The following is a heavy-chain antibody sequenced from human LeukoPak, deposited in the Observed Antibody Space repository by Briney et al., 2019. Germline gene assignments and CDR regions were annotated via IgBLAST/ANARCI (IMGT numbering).Heavy chain of an antibody. CDR2: INPNSGGT. D-gene: IGHD2-2*01. CDR3: ARGNCSSTSCYGYFDY. V-gene: IGHV1-2*02. Sequence: ASVKVSCKASGYTFNNYSINWVRQAPGQGLEWMGWINPNSGGTNYAQKFQGRVTMTRDTSISTAYMELSRLRSDDTAVYYCARGNCSSTSCYGYFDYWGQGTLVTVSS. J-gene: IGHJ4*02. CDR1: GYTFNNYS.